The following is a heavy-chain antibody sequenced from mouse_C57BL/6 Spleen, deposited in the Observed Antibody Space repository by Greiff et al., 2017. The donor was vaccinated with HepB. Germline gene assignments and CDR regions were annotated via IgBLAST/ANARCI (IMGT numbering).Heavy chain of an antibody. J-gene: IGHJ2*01. D-gene: IGHD1-2*01. CDR1: GYTFTDYY. CDR3: ARGGRRYFDY. CDR2: INPNNGGT. V-gene: IGHV1-26*01. Sequence: EVQLQQSGPELVKPGASVKISCKASGYTFTDYYMNWVKQSHGKSLEWIGDINPNNGGTSYNQKFKGKATLTVDKSSSTAYMELRSLTSEDSAVYYCARGGRRYFDYGGQGTTHTVSS.